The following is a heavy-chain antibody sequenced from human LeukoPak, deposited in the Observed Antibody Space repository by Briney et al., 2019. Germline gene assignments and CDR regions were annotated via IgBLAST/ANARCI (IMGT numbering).Heavy chain of an antibody. V-gene: IGHV4-30-2*03. J-gene: IGHJ4*02. CDR2: FSHSGST. CDR3: ARRRLGGHLDY. Sequence: SQTLSLTCTVSGGSINSGGYYWTWIRQPPGEGLEWIAYFSHSGSTFYNPSLKSRVTISVDTSKNQFSLKLSSVTAADTAVYYCARRRLGGHLDYWGQGTLVTVSS. D-gene: IGHD7-27*01. CDR1: GGSINSGGYY.